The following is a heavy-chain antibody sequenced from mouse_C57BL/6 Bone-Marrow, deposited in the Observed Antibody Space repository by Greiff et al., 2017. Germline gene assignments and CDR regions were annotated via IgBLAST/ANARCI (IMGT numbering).Heavy chain of an antibody. CDR2: IDPENGDT. CDR1: GFNIKDDY. D-gene: IGHD1-1*01. V-gene: IGHV14-4*01. J-gene: IGHJ3*01. CDR3: TTDYGSSYPAWFAY. Sequence: EVQVVESGAELVRPGASVKLSCTASGFNIKDDYMHWVKQRPEQGLEGIGWIDPENGDTEYASKFQGKATITADTSSNTAYLQLSSLTSEDTAVYYCTTDYGSSYPAWFAYWGQGTLVTVAA.